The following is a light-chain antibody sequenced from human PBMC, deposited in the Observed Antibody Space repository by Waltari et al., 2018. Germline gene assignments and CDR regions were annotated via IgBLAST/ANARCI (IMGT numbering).Light chain of an antibody. J-gene: IGKJ1*01. CDR3: QQHYTTPWT. V-gene: IGKV4-1*01. Sequence: DIVMTQSPDCLAVSLGERATINCKSSQTVLYSANNKNYLTWYQHKPGQPPKLLISWASIRESGVPDRVTGSGSGTDFTLTISSLQAEDVAVYYCQQHYTTPWTFGQGTKVEIK. CDR1: QTVLYSANNKNY. CDR2: WAS.